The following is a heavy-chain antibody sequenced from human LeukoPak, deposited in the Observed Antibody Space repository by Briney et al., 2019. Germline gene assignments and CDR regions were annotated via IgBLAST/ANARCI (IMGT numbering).Heavy chain of an antibody. J-gene: IGHJ6*03. CDR1: GGSFSGYY. D-gene: IGHD3-10*01. CDR2: INHGGST. V-gene: IGHV4-34*01. Sequence: SETLSLTCAVYGGSFSGYYWSWLRQPPGKGLEWIGEINHGGSTNYNPSLKSRVTISVDTSKNQFSLKLSSVTAADTAVYYCARGHRGYYYYMDVWGKGTTVTVSS. CDR3: ARGHRGYYYYMDV.